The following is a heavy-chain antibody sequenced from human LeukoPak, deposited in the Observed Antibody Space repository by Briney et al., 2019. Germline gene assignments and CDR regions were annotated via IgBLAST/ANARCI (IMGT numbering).Heavy chain of an antibody. Sequence: ASVKVSCKATGCTFTSYYMHWVRQAPGQGLEWMGIINPSGGSTSYAQKFQGRVTMTRDTSTSTVYMELSSLRSEDTAVYYCARGVVVAARPYNWFDPWGQGTLVTVSS. D-gene: IGHD2-15*01. CDR2: INPSGGST. CDR3: ARGVVVAARPYNWFDP. V-gene: IGHV1-46*01. J-gene: IGHJ5*02. CDR1: GCTFTSYY.